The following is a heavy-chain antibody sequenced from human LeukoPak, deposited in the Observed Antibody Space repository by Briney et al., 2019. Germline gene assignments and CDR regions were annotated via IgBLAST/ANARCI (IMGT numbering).Heavy chain of an antibody. Sequence: SQTLSLTCTVSGGSISSGSYYWSWIRQPAGKGLEWIGRIYTSGSTNYNPSLKSRVTISADTSKNQFSLKLSSVTAADTAVYYCARDLGSSLSPGYWGQGTLITVSS. V-gene: IGHV4-61*02. J-gene: IGHJ4*02. D-gene: IGHD6-6*01. CDR1: GGSISSGSYY. CDR3: ARDLGSSLSPGY. CDR2: IYTSGST.